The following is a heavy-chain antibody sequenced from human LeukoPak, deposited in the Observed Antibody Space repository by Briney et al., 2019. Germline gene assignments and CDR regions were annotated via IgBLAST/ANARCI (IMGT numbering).Heavy chain of an antibody. D-gene: IGHD4-17*01. Sequence: LSLTCAVYGGSFSGYYWSWVRQAPGKGLEWVAVISSTGSTIHYADSVKGRFTISRDSSENTVYLQMNSLRAEDTAVYYCARARKDGNYKYYFDYWGQGTLVTVSS. J-gene: IGHJ4*02. CDR1: GGSFSGYY. CDR3: ARARKDGNYKYYFDY. CDR2: ISSTGSTI. V-gene: IGHV3-30-3*01.